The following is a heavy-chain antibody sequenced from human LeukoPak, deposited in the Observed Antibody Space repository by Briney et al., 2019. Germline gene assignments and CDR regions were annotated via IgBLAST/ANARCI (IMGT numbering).Heavy chain of an antibody. V-gene: IGHV3-23*01. CDR1: GCTFSSYA. J-gene: IGHJ4*02. CDR3: AKETTGGRYYGSGSYYTEDY. D-gene: IGHD3-10*01. CDR2: ISGSGGST. Sequence: PGGSLRLSCAASGCTFSSYALSWIRQAPGKGLEWVSAISGSGGSTYYAGSMNGRFTISRDNSKITLYLQMNSLRAEDTAVYYCAKETTGGRYYGSGSYYTEDYWGQGTLVTVSS.